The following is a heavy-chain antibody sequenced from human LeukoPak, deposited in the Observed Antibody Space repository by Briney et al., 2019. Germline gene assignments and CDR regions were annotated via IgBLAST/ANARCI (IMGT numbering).Heavy chain of an antibody. Sequence: SETLSLTCTVSGGSISSYYWSWIRQPPGKGLEWIGYIYYSGSTNYNPSLKSRVTISVDTSQNQFSLKLTSVTAADTAVYYCARSELLWFGGVNSGFDYWGQGTLVTVSS. CDR1: GGSISSYY. CDR2: IYYSGST. V-gene: IGHV4-59*08. J-gene: IGHJ4*02. D-gene: IGHD3-10*01. CDR3: ARSELLWFGGVNSGFDY.